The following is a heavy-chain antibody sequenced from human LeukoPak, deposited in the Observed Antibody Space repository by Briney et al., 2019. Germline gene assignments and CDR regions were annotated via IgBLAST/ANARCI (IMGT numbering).Heavy chain of an antibody. CDR2: ISSSSSYI. Sequence: GGSLRLSCAASGFTFSSYSMNWVRQAPGKGLEWVSPISSSSSYIYYADSVKGRFTISRDNAKNSLYLQMNSLRAEDTAVYYCAREFGYCSGGSCYPNDAFDIWGQGTMVTVSS. CDR3: AREFGYCSGGSCYPNDAFDI. CDR1: GFTFSSYS. J-gene: IGHJ3*02. D-gene: IGHD2-15*01. V-gene: IGHV3-21*01.